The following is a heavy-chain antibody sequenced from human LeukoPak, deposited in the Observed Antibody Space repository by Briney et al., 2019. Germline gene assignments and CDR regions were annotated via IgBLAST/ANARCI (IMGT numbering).Heavy chain of an antibody. J-gene: IGHJ3*02. CDR3: ARTLSHTYYYDSSGYSRAHAFDI. V-gene: IGHV3-21*01. CDR1: GFTFSSYS. CDR2: ISSSSSYI. Sequence: GGSLRLSCAASGFTFSSYSMNWVRQAPGKGLEWVSSISSSSSYIYYADSVKGRFTISRDNAKNSLYLQMNSLRAEDTAVYYCARTLSHTYYYDSSGYSRAHAFDIWGQGTMVTVSS. D-gene: IGHD3-22*01.